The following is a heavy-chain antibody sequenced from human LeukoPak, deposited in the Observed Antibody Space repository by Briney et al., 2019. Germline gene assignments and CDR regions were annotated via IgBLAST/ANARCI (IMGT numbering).Heavy chain of an antibody. CDR1: GGTFSSYA. V-gene: IGHV1-69*05. CDR2: IIPIFGTT. J-gene: IGHJ5*02. Sequence: GASVKVSCKASGGTFSSYALIWVRQAPGQGLEWMGGIIPIFGTTNYAQKFQGRVTITTDESTSTDYMALSSLTSEDTAVYYCARGVVSDNWFDPWGQGTLVTVSS. CDR3: ARGVVSDNWFDP. D-gene: IGHD3-3*01.